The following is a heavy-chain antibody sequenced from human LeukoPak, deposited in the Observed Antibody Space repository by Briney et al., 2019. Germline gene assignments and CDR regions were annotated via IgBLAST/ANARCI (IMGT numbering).Heavy chain of an antibody. CDR3: ARDMGWELPLDY. CDR2: IKQDGSEK. CDR1: GLTFSSYW. J-gene: IGHJ4*02. Sequence: GGSLRLSCAASGLTFSSYWMSWVRQAPGKGLEWVANIKQDGSEKYYVDSVKGRFTISRDNAKNSLYLQMNSLRAEDTAVYYCARDMGWELPLDYWGQGTLVTVSS. D-gene: IGHD1-7*01. V-gene: IGHV3-7*01.